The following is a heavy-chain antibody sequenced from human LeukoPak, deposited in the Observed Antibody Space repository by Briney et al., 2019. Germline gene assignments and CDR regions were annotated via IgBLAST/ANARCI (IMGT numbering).Heavy chain of an antibody. D-gene: IGHD1-1*01. V-gene: IGHV4-34*01. Sequence: SETLSLTCAVYGGSFTGYYWSWIRQFPGKGLQWIAEVNHRGDTNYNPSVKGRVTISVDTSKNQFSLKVTSLTAADTAVYYCARGPTIGETGYFDYWGQGTLVTVSS. CDR3: ARGPTIGETGYFDY. CDR2: VNHRGDT. CDR1: GGSFTGYY. J-gene: IGHJ4*03.